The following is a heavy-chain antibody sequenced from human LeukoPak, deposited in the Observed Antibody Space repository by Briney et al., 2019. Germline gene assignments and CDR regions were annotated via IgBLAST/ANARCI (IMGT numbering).Heavy chain of an antibody. CDR2: ISAYNGNT. Sequence: ASVKVSCKASGYTFTSYGISWVRQAPGQGLEWMGWISAYNGNTNYAQKLQGRVTMTTDTSTSTAYMELRSLRSDDTAVYYCARERYSYYYYGMDVWGKGTTVTVSS. CDR1: GYTFTSYG. D-gene: IGHD1-26*01. CDR3: ARERYSYYYYGMDV. J-gene: IGHJ6*04. V-gene: IGHV1-18*04.